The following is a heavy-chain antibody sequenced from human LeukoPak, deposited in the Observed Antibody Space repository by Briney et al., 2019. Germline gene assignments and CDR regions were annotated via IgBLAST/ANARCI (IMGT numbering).Heavy chain of an antibody. V-gene: IGHV3-74*01. CDR3: TRAPSEIGGYYPEYFRH. D-gene: IGHD3-22*01. CDR1: GFTFSSYW. J-gene: IGHJ1*01. CDR2: IKSDGKT. Sequence: GGSLRLSCAASGFTFSSYWMHWVRQAPGKGLVWVSRIKSDGKTNYADSVKGRFTISRDNAKNTVSLQMNSLRAEDTGVYYCTRAPSEIGGYYPEYFRHWGQGTLVTVSS.